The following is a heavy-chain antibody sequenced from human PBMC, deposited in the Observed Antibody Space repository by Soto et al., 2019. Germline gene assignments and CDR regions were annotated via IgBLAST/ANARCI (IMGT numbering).Heavy chain of an antibody. CDR2: ISYDGSNK. V-gene: IGHV3-30-3*01. CDR3: AREWSGGPPLLDY. Sequence: GGSLRLSCAASGFTFSSYAMHWVRQAPGKGLEWVAVISYDGSNKYYADSVKGRFTISRDNSKNTLYLQMNSLRAEDTAVYYCAREWSGGPPLLDYWGQGTLVTVSS. J-gene: IGHJ4*02. D-gene: IGHD3-10*01. CDR1: GFTFSSYA.